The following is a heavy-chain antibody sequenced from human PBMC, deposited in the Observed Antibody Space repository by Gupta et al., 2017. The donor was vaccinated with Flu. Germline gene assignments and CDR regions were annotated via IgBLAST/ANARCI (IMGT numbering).Heavy chain of an antibody. V-gene: IGHV4-34*01. Sequence: QVQLQQWGAGLLKPSETLSLTCAVYGGSFSGYYWSWIRQPPGKGLEWIGEINHSGSTNYNPSLKSRVTISVDTSKNQFSLKLSSVTAADTAVYYCARGRAGAKTIDYWGQGTLVTVSS. CDR3: ARGRAGAKTIDY. CDR2: INHSGST. CDR1: GGSFSGYY. D-gene: IGHD1-26*01. J-gene: IGHJ4*02.